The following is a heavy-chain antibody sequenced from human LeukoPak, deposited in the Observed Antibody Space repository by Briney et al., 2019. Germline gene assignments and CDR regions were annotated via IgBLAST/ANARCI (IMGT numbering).Heavy chain of an antibody. Sequence: ASVKVSCKASVYTFTLYYMHWVRQAPGQGLEWMGTINPSGGSTHYAQRFQGGVTMTRDTSTSTVDMELSSLRSEDTAVYYCARGYCSSTSCYAWFDPWGQGTLVTVSS. D-gene: IGHD2-2*01. CDR2: INPSGGST. CDR1: VYTFTLYY. V-gene: IGHV1-46*01. CDR3: ARGYCSSTSCYAWFDP. J-gene: IGHJ5*02.